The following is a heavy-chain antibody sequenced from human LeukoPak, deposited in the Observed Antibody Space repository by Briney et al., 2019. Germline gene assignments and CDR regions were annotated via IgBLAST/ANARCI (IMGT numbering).Heavy chain of an antibody. CDR1: GFTFSSYE. CDR3: ARHPYCSSTTCYGIDY. J-gene: IGHJ4*02. D-gene: IGHD2-2*01. V-gene: IGHV3-48*03. CDR2: ISSSGSTI. Sequence: PGGSLTLSCAASGFTFSSYEMNWVRQAPGKGLEWVSYISSSGSTIYYADSVKGRFTISRDNAKNSLYLQMNSLRAEDTAVYYCARHPYCSSTTCYGIDYWGQGTLVAVSS.